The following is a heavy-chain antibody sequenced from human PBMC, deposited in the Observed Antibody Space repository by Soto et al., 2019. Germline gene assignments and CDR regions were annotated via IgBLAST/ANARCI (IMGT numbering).Heavy chain of an antibody. CDR3: VRDRRLRGQPFDI. J-gene: IGHJ3*02. V-gene: IGHV3-74*03. CDR2: ISFDGTAT. Sequence: EVQLVESGGGLVQPGGSLRLSCAASGFSFSSSWMHWVRQAPGKGLVWVSRISFDGTATTSADAVKGRFIISRDNAKNTLFLQMHTLRADDTAMYYCVRDRRLRGQPFDIWGQGTFVSVSS. CDR1: GFSFSSSW. D-gene: IGHD2-21*02.